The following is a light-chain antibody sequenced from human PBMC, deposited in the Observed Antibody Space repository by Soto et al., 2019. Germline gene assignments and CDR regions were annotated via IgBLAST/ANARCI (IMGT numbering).Light chain of an antibody. CDR1: SIDIAPYNY. CDR3: SSYTSSTNYV. CDR2: EVS. V-gene: IGLV2-14*01. Sequence: SVLTQPASVSGSPEQSPTISCTGTSIDIAPYNYVSWYQQHPGKAPKLIIYEVSYRPSGISNRFSGSKSGNTASLTISGLQAEDEADYYCSSYTSSTNYVFGTGTKATVL. J-gene: IGLJ1*01.